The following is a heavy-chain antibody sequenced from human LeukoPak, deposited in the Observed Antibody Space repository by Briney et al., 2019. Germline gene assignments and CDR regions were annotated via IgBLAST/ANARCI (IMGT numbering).Heavy chain of an antibody. CDR1: GYTFTGHY. V-gene: IGHV1-2*02. CDR2: INPNSGGT. Sequence: GASVKVSCKASGYTFTGHYMHWVRQAPGQGLEWMGRINPNSGGTNYAQKFQGRVLMTRDTSISTVYMELSRLTSDDTAVYYCARAPRRYCSGGSCYLDYWGQGTLVTVSS. D-gene: IGHD2-15*01. CDR3: ARAPRRYCSGGSCYLDY. J-gene: IGHJ4*02.